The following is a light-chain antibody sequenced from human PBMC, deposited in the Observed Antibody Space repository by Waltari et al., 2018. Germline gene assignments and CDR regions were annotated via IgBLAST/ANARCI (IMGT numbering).Light chain of an antibody. CDR1: SNDVGFYNY. CDR2: EVR. V-gene: IGLV2-14*01. CDR3: SSYTRINTLM. Sequence: QSALTQPASVSGSPGQSITISCTGTSNDVGFYNYVSWYQQHPGKPPNLMVYEVRYRPSGISNRFSGSKSGNTASLTISGLQADDEADYYCSSYTRINTLMFGGGTKVTVL. J-gene: IGLJ3*02.